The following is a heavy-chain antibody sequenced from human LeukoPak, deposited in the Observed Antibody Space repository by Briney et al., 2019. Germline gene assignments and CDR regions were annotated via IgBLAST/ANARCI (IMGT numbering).Heavy chain of an antibody. V-gene: IGHV4-39*07. J-gene: IGHJ4*02. CDR2: IYYSGST. CDR3: ARGIGHLRYFDWRYYFDY. CDR1: GGSISSSSYY. Sequence: PSETLSLTCTVSGGSISSSSYYWGWIRQPPGKGLEWIGSIYYSGSTYYNPSLKSRVTISVDTSKNQFSLKLSSVTAADTAVYYCARGIGHLRYFDWRYYFDYWGQGTLVTVSS. D-gene: IGHD3-9*01.